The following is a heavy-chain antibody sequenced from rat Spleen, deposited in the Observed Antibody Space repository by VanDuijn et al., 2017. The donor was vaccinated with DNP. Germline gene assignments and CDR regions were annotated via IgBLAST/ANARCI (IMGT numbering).Heavy chain of an antibody. CDR2: INTGSGAT. Sequence: QVQLQQSGGELAKPGSSVKISCWASGYTFTSYYISWIKQTTGQGLQYIGYINTGSGATNYNEKFKGKATLTADKSSSTAFMHLSSLTPDDSAVYYCARRRLPYWYFDFWGPGTMVTVSS. J-gene: IGHJ1*01. D-gene: IGHD1-4*01. CDR3: ARRRLPYWYFDF. V-gene: IGHV1-43*01. CDR1: GYTFTSYY.